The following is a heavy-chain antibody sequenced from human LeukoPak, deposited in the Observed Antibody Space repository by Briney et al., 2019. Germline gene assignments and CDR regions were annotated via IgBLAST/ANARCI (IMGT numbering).Heavy chain of an antibody. Sequence: GGSLRLSCAASGFTFSDYYMSWIRQAPGKGLEWVSYISSSGSTIYYADSVKDRFTISRDNAKNSLYLQMNSLRAEDTGVYYCASDKNYYDSSGYYRSVDYWGQGTLVTVSS. CDR2: ISSSGSTI. J-gene: IGHJ4*02. CDR1: GFTFSDYY. CDR3: ASDKNYYDSSGYYRSVDY. V-gene: IGHV3-11*01. D-gene: IGHD3-22*01.